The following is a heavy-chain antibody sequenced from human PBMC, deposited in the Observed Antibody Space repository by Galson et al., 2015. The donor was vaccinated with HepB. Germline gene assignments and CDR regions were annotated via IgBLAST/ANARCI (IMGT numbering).Heavy chain of an antibody. J-gene: IGHJ4*02. Sequence: QSGAEVKKPGESLKISCKGSGYTFTTYWIGWVRQLPGRGLEWMGIIYPGDSDTRYSPSFQGQVTISVDESINTAYLQWSSLKASDTAIYYCARRGGSLNHFDSWGQGTPVTVSS. CDR2: IYPGDSDT. D-gene: IGHD5-12*01. V-gene: IGHV5-51*01. CDR1: GYTFTTYW. CDR3: ARRGGSLNHFDS.